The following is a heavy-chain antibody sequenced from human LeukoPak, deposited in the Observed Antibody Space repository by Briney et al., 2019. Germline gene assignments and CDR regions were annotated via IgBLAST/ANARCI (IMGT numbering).Heavy chain of an antibody. CDR1: GYTFTSYD. J-gene: IGHJ4*02. Sequence: GASVKVSCKASGYTFTSYDINWVRQATGQGLEWMRWMNPNTGNTGYAQKFQGRITITRNTSIRTAYMELSSMRSEDTAVYYCARLFQRNELNYYDSSGYSLGYWGQGTLVTVSS. CDR3: ARLFQRNELNYYDSSGYSLGY. CDR2: MNPNTGNT. V-gene: IGHV1-8*03. D-gene: IGHD3-22*01.